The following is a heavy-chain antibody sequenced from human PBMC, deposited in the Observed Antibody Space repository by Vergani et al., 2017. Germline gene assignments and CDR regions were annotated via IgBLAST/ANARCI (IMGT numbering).Heavy chain of an antibody. CDR1: GGSFSGYY. CDR3: ARLDPVATIRTQEDY. D-gene: IGHD5-12*01. V-gene: IGHV4-34*01. CDR2: INHSGST. Sequence: QVQLQQWGAGLLKPSETLSLTCAVYGGSFSGYYWSWIRQPPGKGLEWIGEINHSGSTNYNPSLKSRVTISVDTSKNQFSRKLSSVTAADTAVYYCARLDPVATIRTQEDYWGQGTLVTVSS. J-gene: IGHJ4*02.